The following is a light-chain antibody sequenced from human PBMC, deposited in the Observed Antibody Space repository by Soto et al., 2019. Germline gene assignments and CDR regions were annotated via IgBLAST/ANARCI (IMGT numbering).Light chain of an antibody. CDR1: QSISNF. CDR2: AAS. J-gene: IGKJ2*01. CDR3: QQSYRAPYT. Sequence: ILLTQSPSSLSTSVGDSVTITCRASQSISNFLNWYQHKPGKAPDLLIYAASTLFSGVPSRFRGSGSGTDFTLTITSLQPEDFATYYCQQSYRAPYTFGHGTKLEIK. V-gene: IGKV1-39*01.